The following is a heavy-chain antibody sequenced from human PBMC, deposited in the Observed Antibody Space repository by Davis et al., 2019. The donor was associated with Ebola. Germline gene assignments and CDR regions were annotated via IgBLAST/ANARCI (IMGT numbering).Heavy chain of an antibody. J-gene: IGHJ6*02. CDR1: GYTFTSYA. V-gene: IGHV1-3*01. CDR2: INAGNGNT. Sequence: ASVKVSCKASGYTFTSYAMHWVRQAPGQRLEWMGWINAGNGNTKYSQKFQGRVTITRDTSASTAYMELSSLRSEDTAVYYCALWGKMYYYYGMDVWGQGTTVTVSS. D-gene: IGHD2-21*01. CDR3: ALWGKMYYYYGMDV.